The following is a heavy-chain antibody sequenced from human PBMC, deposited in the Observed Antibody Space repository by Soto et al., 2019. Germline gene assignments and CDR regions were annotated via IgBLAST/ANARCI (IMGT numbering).Heavy chain of an antibody. V-gene: IGHV3-23*01. CDR3: AKDALGSGWLSDY. CDR2: IGGSGGGT. D-gene: IGHD3-22*01. J-gene: IGHJ4*02. Sequence: EVHLLESGGGLVHPGGSLRLSCAASGFTFTIYAMSWVRQAPGKGLEWVSTIGGSGGGTSYADIVRGRFTISRDNSQNTLYLQMNSLRAEDTAVYYCAKDALGSGWLSDYWGQGTLVTVSS. CDR1: GFTFTIYA.